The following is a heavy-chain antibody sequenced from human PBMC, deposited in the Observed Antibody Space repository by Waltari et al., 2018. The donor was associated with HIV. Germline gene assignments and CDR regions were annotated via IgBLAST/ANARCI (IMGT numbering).Heavy chain of an antibody. CDR1: GGTFSTYP. J-gene: IGHJ4*02. CDR2: ILPIFGVS. CDR3: ARDLGAGSLRGTL. D-gene: IGHD3-10*01. V-gene: IGHV1-69*01. Sequence: QVQLVQSGAEVKKPGSSVMVSCEASGGTFSTYPISWVRQAPGQGLEWMGGILPIFGVSNYAQKFQGRVTITADESTSTAYMELSSLRSEDTAVYYCARDLGAGSLRGTLWGQGTLVIVSS.